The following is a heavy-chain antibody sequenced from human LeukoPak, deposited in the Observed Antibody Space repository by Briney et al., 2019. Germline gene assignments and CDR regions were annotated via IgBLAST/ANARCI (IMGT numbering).Heavy chain of an antibody. Sequence: GGSLRLSCAASGFTVSSNYMSWVRQAPGKGLEWVSVIYSGGSTYYADSVKGRFTISRDNSKNTLYLQMNSLRAGDTAIYYCARDGSSRSLQFWGQGTLVTVSS. V-gene: IGHV3-53*01. CDR1: GFTVSSNY. CDR3: ARDGSSRSLQF. CDR2: IYSGGST. J-gene: IGHJ1*01.